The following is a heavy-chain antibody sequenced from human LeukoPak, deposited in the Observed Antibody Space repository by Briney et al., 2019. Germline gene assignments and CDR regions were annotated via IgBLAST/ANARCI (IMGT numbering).Heavy chain of an antibody. V-gene: IGHV3-21*01. CDR3: AREEGGRLGIGYYLDY. CDR1: GFTFSSYS. CDR2: ISTSSIYI. Sequence: GGSLRLSCAASGFTFSSYSMNWVRQAPGKGLEWVSSISTSSIYIYYADSVKGRFTISRDNAKKLLFLQMNSLRAEDTAVYYCAREEGGRLGIGYYLDYWGQGTLVTVSS. J-gene: IGHJ4*02. D-gene: IGHD7-27*01.